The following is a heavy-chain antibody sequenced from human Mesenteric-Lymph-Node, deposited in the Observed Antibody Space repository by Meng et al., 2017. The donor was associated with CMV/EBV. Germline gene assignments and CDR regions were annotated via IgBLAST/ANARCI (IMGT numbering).Heavy chain of an antibody. Sequence: ASVQVSCKASGYTFTGYYLHWVRQAPGQGLEWMGWINPNTGGTDCAQKFQGRVTMTRDTSISTAYMELSRLRSDDTAVYYCARARQTGTRNAMDVWGQGATVTVSS. CDR1: GYTFTGYY. CDR3: ARARQTGTRNAMDV. CDR2: INPNTGGT. V-gene: IGHV1-2*02. D-gene: IGHD1-1*01. J-gene: IGHJ6*02.